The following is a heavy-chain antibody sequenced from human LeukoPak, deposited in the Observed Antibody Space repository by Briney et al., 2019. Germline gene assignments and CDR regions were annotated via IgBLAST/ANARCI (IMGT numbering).Heavy chain of an antibody. J-gene: IGHJ4*02. CDR2: ISAYNGNT. CDR1: GYTFTSYG. V-gene: IGHV1-18*01. D-gene: IGHD4-17*01. Sequence: ASVKVSCKASGYTFTSYGISWVRQAPGQGLEWMGWISAYNGNTNYAQKLQGRVTMTEDTSTDTAYMELSSLRSEDTAVYYCATDLLRAYYFDYWGQGTLVTVSS. CDR3: ATDLLRAYYFDY.